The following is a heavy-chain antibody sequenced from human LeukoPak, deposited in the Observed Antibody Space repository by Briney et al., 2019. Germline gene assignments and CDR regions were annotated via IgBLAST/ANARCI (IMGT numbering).Heavy chain of an antibody. CDR1: GFTFSSYW. Sequence: GGSLRLSCAASGFTFSSYWMHWVRQAPGKGLVWVSRINSDGSSTSYADSVKGRFTISRDNAKSTLYLQMNSLRAEDTAVYYCATPSVHPEAFDIWGQGTTVTVSS. J-gene: IGHJ3*02. V-gene: IGHV3-74*01. CDR2: INSDGSST. D-gene: IGHD1-1*01. CDR3: ATPSVHPEAFDI.